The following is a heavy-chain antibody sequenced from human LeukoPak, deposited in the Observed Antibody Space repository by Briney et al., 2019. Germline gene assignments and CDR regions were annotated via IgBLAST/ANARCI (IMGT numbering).Heavy chain of an antibody. J-gene: IGHJ4*02. D-gene: IGHD3-10*01. CDR1: GFTFSRNS. CDR2: ISYDGSNK. Sequence: SGGSLRLSCAASGFTFSRNSMHWVRQAPDQGLEWVAVISYDGSNKYYADSVKGRFTISRDNSKNTLYLQMNSLRAEDTAVYYCAKDRGSYYFDYWGQGTLVTVSS. V-gene: IGHV3-30*18. CDR3: AKDRGSYYFDY.